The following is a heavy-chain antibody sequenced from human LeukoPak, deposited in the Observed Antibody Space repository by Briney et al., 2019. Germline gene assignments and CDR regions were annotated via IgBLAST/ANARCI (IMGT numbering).Heavy chain of an antibody. D-gene: IGHD2-2*01. Sequence: GGSLRLSCAASGFTFSSYWMSWVRQAPGKGLEWVANIKQDGSEKYYVDSVKGRFTISRDNAKNSLYLQMNSLRAEDTAVYYCARHTTHCSSTSCYYYYYYMDVWGKGTTVTVSS. CDR2: IKQDGSEK. CDR3: ARHTTHCSSTSCYYYYYYMDV. J-gene: IGHJ6*03. V-gene: IGHV3-7*01. CDR1: GFTFSSYW.